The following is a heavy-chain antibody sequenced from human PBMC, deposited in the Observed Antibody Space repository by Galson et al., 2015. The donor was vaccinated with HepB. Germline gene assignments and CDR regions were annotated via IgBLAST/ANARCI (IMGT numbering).Heavy chain of an antibody. Sequence: CAISGDSVSSNSATWNWIRQSPSRGREWLGRTYYRSKWYYGYAVSGKSRITINPDTSKNKFSLHLNSVTPEDTAVYYCARSAGDLDYWGQGILVTVSS. CDR3: ARSAGDLDY. J-gene: IGHJ4*02. CDR1: GDSVSSNSAT. V-gene: IGHV6-1*01. D-gene: IGHD7-27*01. CDR2: TYYRSKWYY.